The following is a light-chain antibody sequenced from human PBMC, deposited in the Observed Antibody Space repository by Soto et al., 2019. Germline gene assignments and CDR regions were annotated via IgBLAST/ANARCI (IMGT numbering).Light chain of an antibody. CDR1: QSVSSSY. Sequence: EIVLTQSPGTLSLSPGERATLSCRASQSVSSSYLAWYQQKPGQAPSLLIYGASSRATGIPDRFSGSGSGPDFTLTISRLEPEDFAVYYCQQYGSSPRTFGQGTKVEIK. J-gene: IGKJ1*01. CDR2: GAS. V-gene: IGKV3-20*01. CDR3: QQYGSSPRT.